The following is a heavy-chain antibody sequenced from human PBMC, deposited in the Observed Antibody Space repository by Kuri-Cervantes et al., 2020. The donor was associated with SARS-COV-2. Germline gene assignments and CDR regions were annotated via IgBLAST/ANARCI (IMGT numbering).Heavy chain of an antibody. Sequence: GESLKISCAASGFTFSSYTMNWVRQAPGKGLEWVSYISGTSITIYYADSVKGRFTISRDNAKNSLYLQMNSLRAEDSAVYSCARGIRYSSGYYFDYWGQGILVTVSS. CDR2: ISGTSITI. J-gene: IGHJ4*02. CDR1: GFTFSSYT. D-gene: IGHD6-19*01. CDR3: ARGIRYSSGYYFDY. V-gene: IGHV3-48*01.